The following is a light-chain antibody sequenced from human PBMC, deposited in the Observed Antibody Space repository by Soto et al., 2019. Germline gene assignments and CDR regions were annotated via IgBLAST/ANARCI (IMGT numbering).Light chain of an antibody. CDR1: SSNIGSNYD. V-gene: IGLV1-40*01. Sequence: QAVVTQPPSVSGAPGQRVTISCTGSSSNIGSNYDVHWYQQLPGTAPKLLIFSNTNRPSGVPDRFSGSKSGTSASLAIAGLQAEDEADYYCQSYDSNLSGSYVFGTGTKLTVL. CDR3: QSYDSNLSGSYV. CDR2: SNT. J-gene: IGLJ1*01.